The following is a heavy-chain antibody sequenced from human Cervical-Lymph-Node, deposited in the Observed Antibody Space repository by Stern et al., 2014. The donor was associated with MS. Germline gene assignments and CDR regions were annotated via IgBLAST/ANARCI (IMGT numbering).Heavy chain of an antibody. D-gene: IGHD2-15*01. J-gene: IGHJ6*02. CDR3: ARLGVVASTHTGMDV. CDR2: IYPGVSDT. CDR1: GYRFSSYW. Sequence: MQLVQSGAEVKKPGESLKISCQGSGYRFSSYWIAWVRQTPGKGLEWMGIIYPGVSDTKYGPSFQGQVTISVDKSINTAYLQWSSLKASDTGAFYCARLGVVASTHTGMDVWGQGATVTVSS. V-gene: IGHV5-51*01.